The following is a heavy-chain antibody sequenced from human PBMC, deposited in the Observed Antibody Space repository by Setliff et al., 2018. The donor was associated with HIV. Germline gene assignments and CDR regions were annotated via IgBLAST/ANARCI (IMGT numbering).Heavy chain of an antibody. CDR1: GFSLSTDGMC. D-gene: IGHD6-19*01. Sequence: SGPTLVNPTETLTLTCTFSGFSLSTDGMCVSWIRQPPGKALEWLAVIYWDDDKRYSPSLKSRVTITKDTSKNQVVLTMTNMDPMDTATYYCAHIVRSGWYPGDMDVWGQGTPVTVSS. J-gene: IGHJ6*02. CDR2: IYWDDDK. CDR3: AHIVRSGWYPGDMDV. V-gene: IGHV2-5*08.